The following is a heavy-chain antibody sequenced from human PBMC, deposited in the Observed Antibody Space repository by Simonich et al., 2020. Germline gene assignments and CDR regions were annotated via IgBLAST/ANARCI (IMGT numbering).Heavy chain of an antibody. D-gene: IGHD6-13*01. J-gene: IGHJ4*02. CDR3: ARSPTYSSSWYFDY. V-gene: IGHV1-69*13. CDR2: IIPSFGTA. Sequence: QVQLVQSGAEVKKPGSSVKVSCKASGGTFSSYAISWVRQAPGQGLEWVGGIIPSFGTANYAQKFQGRVTITADESTSTAYRELSSLRSEDTAVYYCARSPTYSSSWYFDYWGQGTLVTVSS. CDR1: GGTFSSYA.